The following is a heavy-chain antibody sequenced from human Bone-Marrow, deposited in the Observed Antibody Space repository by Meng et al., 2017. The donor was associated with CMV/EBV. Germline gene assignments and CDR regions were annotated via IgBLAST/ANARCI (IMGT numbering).Heavy chain of an antibody. CDR1: GGTFSSYA. D-gene: IGHD2-2*01. CDR3: ARDAVVPAGTKTNWFDP. J-gene: IGHJ5*02. CDR2: INPNSGGT. Sequence: ASVKVSCKASGGTFSSYAISWVRQAPGQGLEWMGWINPNSGGTNYAQKFQGRVTMTRDTSISTAYMELSRLRSDDTAVYYCARDAVVPAGTKTNWFDPWGQGTLVTVSS. V-gene: IGHV1-2*02.